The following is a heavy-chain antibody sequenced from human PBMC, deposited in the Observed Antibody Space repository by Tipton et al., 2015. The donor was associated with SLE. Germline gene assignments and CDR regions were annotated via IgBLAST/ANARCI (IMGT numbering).Heavy chain of an antibody. CDR3: ASGRSLEV. CDR1: GFTFSSYW. Sequence: SLRLSCAASGFTFSSYWMSWVRQAPGKGLEWVANIKEDGSEKYYVDSVKGRFTLSRDNAKNSLCLQMNSLRAEDTAVYYCASGRSLEVWGQGTMVTVSS. J-gene: IGHJ3*01. D-gene: IGHD3-3*01. V-gene: IGHV3-7*01. CDR2: IKEDGSEK.